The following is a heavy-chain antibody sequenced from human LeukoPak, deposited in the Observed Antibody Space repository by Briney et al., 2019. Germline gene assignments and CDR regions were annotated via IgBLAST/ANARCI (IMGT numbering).Heavy chain of an antibody. Sequence: PGGSLRLSCATSGFTFSSYDMHWVRQATGKGLEWVSAIDTADDTYYPDSVKGRFTVSRENAKNSFYLQMNSLRAGDTAVYYCVREGRSCSTAICEFDYWGRGTLVTVSS. CDR2: IDTADDT. D-gene: IGHD2-8*01. J-gene: IGHJ4*02. V-gene: IGHV3-13*01. CDR3: VREGRSCSTAICEFDY. CDR1: GFTFSSYD.